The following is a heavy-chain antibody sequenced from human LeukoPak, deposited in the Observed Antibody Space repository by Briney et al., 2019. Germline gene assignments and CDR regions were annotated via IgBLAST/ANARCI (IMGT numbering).Heavy chain of an antibody. V-gene: IGHV1-46*02. Sequence: ASVKASCKTSGYSFNSHHVHWVRQAPGQGLEWMGVKFSHDGSTSTAQKFQGRVTLTRDTSTSTVGMELSSLRSEDTAVYYCARDSGNFHYDMDVWGQGTTVIVSS. CDR1: GYSFNSHH. D-gene: IGHD3-10*01. J-gene: IGHJ6*02. CDR3: ARDSGNFHYDMDV. CDR2: KFSHDGST.